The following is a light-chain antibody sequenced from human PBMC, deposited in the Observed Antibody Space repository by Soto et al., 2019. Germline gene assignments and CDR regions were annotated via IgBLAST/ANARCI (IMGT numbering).Light chain of an antibody. V-gene: IGKV3-20*01. J-gene: IGKJ4*01. CDR1: QSVSSSY. Sequence: ELVLTQSPGTLSLSPGERATLSCRASQSVSSSYLAWYQQKPGQAPRLLIYGASSRATGIPDRFSGSGSGTDFTLTISRLEPEDFAVYYCHQYDSSPLTSAGRTKLEI. CDR3: HQYDSSPLT. CDR2: GAS.